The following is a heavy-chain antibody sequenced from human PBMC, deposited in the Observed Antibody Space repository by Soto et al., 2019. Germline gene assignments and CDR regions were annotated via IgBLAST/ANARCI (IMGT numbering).Heavy chain of an antibody. J-gene: IGHJ4*02. V-gene: IGHV3-23*05. CDR3: VRPGLTVPGTRYFDH. D-gene: IGHD6-19*01. CDR2: IGSDGTAI. Sequence: VQLLESGGAFVQPGGSLRLSCAASGFTFNSYAMSWVRQAPGKGLEWVSAIGSDGTAIQYADSVKGRFTISKDNSNEMLYLQMNSLRAEETAVYYCVRPGLTVPGTRYFDHWGQGALVTVSS. CDR1: GFTFNSYA.